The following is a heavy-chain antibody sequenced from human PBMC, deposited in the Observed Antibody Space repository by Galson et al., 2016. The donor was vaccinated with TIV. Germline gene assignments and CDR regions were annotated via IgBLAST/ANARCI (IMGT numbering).Heavy chain of an antibody. J-gene: IGHJ5*02. CDR3: ASSPGYSGYDYGWFDP. V-gene: IGHV5-51*01. Sequence: QSGAEVKKPGESLTISCHVSGYSITSQWIARVRQMPGKGLEWMGMIYSRDSEITYSPSFRGQVTISADQSTSTAYLHLNSLEASDTAIYYCASSPGYSGYDYGWFDPWGQGTLVTVSS. CDR2: IYSRDSEI. CDR1: GYSITSQW. D-gene: IGHD5-12*01.